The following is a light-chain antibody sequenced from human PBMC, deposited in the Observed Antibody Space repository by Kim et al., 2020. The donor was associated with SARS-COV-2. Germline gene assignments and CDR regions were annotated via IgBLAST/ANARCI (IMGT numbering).Light chain of an antibody. Sequence: ISCTGTSRDVGVSRLVPTHHQRPVKAPTLVFYDVSNRPPGVPHRFSGAVSGNTASLSLSGLQAEDVADYYCCSYAGSDGVVFGEGTQRTVL. CDR3: CSYAGSDGVV. V-gene: IGLV2-11*01. CDR2: DVS. CDR1: SRDVGVSRL. J-gene: IGLJ2*01.